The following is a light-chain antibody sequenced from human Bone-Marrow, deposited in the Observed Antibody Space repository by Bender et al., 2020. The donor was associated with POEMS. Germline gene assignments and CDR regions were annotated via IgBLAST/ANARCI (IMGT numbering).Light chain of an antibody. J-gene: IGLJ3*02. V-gene: IGLV1-44*01. CDR2: RNN. Sequence: QSVLTQPPSASGTPGQRVTISCSGSSSNIGSNSVYWYQQFPGTAPKLLIYRNNQRPSGVPDRFSGSKSGTSASLAISALQSEDEGDYYCATWHDSLNGWVFGGGTKLAVL. CDR3: ATWHDSLNGWV. CDR1: SSNIGSNS.